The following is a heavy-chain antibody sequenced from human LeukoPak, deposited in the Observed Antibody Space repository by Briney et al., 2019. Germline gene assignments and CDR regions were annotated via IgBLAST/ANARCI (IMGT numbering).Heavy chain of an antibody. CDR2: IYPGDSDT. CDR3: ARLGGGVEYQLLHSPNYYYYYMDV. D-gene: IGHD2-2*01. CDR1: GYSFTSYW. Sequence: GESLKISCKGSGYSFTSYWIGWVRQMPGKGLEWMGIIYPGDSDTRYSPSFQGQVTISADKSISTAYLQWSSLKASDTAMYYCARLGGGVEYQLLHSPNYYYYYMDVWGKGTTVTVSS. V-gene: IGHV5-51*01. J-gene: IGHJ6*03.